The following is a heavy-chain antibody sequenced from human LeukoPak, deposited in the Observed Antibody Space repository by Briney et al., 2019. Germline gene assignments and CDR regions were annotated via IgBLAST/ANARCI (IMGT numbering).Heavy chain of an antibody. V-gene: IGHV4-59*01. J-gene: IGHJ4*02. D-gene: IGHD3-10*01. CDR3: ARDLGPYYYGSGSYFDY. CDR1: GGSISSYY. Sequence: SETLSLTCTVSGGSISSYYWSWIRQPPGKGLEWIGYIYYSGSTNYNPSLKSRVTISVDTSKNQFFLKLSSVTAADTAVYYCARDLGPYYYGSGSYFDYWGQGTLVTVSS. CDR2: IYYSGST.